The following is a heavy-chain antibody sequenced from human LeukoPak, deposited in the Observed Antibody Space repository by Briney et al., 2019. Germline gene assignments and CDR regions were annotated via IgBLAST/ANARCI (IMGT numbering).Heavy chain of an antibody. CDR2: TYYRSKWYN. Sequence: SQTLSLTCAISGDFVSTSSAAWNWIRQSPSRGLEWLGRTYYRSKWYNDFALSVKRRIIINPDTSKKQFSLQLNSVTPEDTAVYYCARDGSYFDVWGQGILVTVSS. CDR3: ARDGSYFDV. CDR1: GDFVSTSSAA. J-gene: IGHJ4*02. V-gene: IGHV6-1*01.